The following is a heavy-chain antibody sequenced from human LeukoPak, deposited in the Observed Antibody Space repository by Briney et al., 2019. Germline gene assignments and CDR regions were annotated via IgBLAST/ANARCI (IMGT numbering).Heavy chain of an antibody. CDR2: ITGNGAST. V-gene: IGHV3-23*01. CDR1: GFTFRSYD. D-gene: IGHD1-26*01. Sequence: GGSLRLSCAASGFTFRSYDINWVCQAPGKGLEWVSSITGNGASTNFADSVRGRFTISRDNSKNTAYLQMNSLRAEDTAVYYCAGSGSHVYWGQGTLVTVSS. J-gene: IGHJ4*02. CDR3: AGSGSHVY.